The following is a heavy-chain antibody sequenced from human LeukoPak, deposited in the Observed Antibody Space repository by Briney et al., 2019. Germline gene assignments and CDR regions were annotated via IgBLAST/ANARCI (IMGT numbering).Heavy chain of an antibody. J-gene: IGHJ6*02. CDR1: GGSFSGYY. CDR2: INHSGST. V-gene: IGHV4-34*01. Sequence: PSETLSLTCAVYGGSFSGYYWSWIRQPPGKGLEWIGEINHSGSTNYNPSLKSRVTISVDTSKNQFSLKLSSVTAAETAVYYCARDGTHYGMDVWGQGTTVTVSS. CDR3: ARDGTHYGMDV.